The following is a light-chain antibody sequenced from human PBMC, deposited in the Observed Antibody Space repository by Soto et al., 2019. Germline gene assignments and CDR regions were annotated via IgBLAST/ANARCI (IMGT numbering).Light chain of an antibody. CDR2: DVS. J-gene: IGLJ2*01. Sequence: QSVLTQPASVSGSPGQSITISCTGTSSDGGGYNYVSWYQQHPGKAPKLMIYDVSNRPSGVSNRFSGSKSGNTASLTISGLQAEDEADYYCSSYTSSSTPCVVFGGGTKLTVL. CDR1: SSDGGGYNY. CDR3: SSYTSSSTPCVV. V-gene: IGLV2-14*01.